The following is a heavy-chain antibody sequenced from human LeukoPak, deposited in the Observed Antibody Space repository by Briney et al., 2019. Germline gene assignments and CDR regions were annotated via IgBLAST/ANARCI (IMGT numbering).Heavy chain of an antibody. Sequence: GGSLRLSCAASGFTFSLYSLNWVRQAPGKGLEWVSYIGHTGSVTSYADSVRGRFTISRDNTRNSLYLQMNSLRAEDTAVYYCAIPPLSGTGSSRPLAGVDVWGQGTMVTVSS. CDR2: IGHTGSVT. J-gene: IGHJ6*02. CDR3: AIPPLSGTGSSRPLAGVDV. V-gene: IGHV3-48*03. CDR1: GFTFSLYS. D-gene: IGHD3-10*01.